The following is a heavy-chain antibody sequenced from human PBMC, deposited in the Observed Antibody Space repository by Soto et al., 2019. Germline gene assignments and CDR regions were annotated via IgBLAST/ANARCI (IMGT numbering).Heavy chain of an antibody. V-gene: IGHV1-46*04. J-gene: IGHJ4*02. D-gene: IGHD2-21*02. CDR1: GFTFASYH. CDR2: INASNGDT. CDR3: AREGSVVMTQMRFFDY. Sequence: ASVKVSCKASGFTFASYHIHWVRQAPGQGLEWMAIINASNGDTAYAQKWRGRVTLTRDTSTTTVYMELSSLTSEDTALFYCAREGSVVMTQMRFFDYWGRGTLVTVSS.